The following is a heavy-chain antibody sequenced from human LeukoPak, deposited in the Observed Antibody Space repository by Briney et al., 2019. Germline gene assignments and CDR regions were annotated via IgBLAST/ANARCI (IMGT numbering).Heavy chain of an antibody. CDR2: ISAYNGNT. Sequence: APVKVSCKASGYTFTSYGISWVRQAPGQGLEWMGWISAYNGNTNYAQKLQGRVTMTTDTSTSTAYMELRSLRSDDTAVYYCAREASYCSGGSCYVYSWFGPWGQGTLVTVSS. V-gene: IGHV1-18*01. CDR1: GYTFTSYG. J-gene: IGHJ5*02. CDR3: AREASYCSGGSCYVYSWFGP. D-gene: IGHD2-15*01.